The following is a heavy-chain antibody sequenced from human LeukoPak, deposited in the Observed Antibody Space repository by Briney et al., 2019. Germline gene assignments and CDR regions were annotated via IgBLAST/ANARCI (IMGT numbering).Heavy chain of an antibody. CDR2: ISVSVSIT. D-gene: IGHD5-18*01. J-gene: IGHJ3*02. CDR1: GFTFSSYA. CDR3: AKDRAAMVKDAFDI. V-gene: IGHV3-23*01. Sequence: PGGSLRLSCAASGFTFSSYAMSWVRQAPGKGLEWVSAISVSVSITYYADSVKGWFTISRDNSKNTLYLQMNSLRTEDTAVYYCAKDRAAMVKDAFDIWGQGTMVTVSS.